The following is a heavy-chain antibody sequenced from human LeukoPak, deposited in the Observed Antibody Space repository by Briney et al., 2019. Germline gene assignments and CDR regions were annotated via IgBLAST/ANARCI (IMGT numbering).Heavy chain of an antibody. CDR2: IYTSGSN. J-gene: IGHJ3*02. Sequence: PSETLSLTCTVSGGSISIYYWSWIRQPAGKGLEWIGRIYTSGSNNYNPSLKSRVTMSVDTSKNQFSLKLSSVTAADTAVYYCARGYTAMMDDAFDIWGQGAMVTVSS. D-gene: IGHD5-18*01. CDR3: ARGYTAMMDDAFDI. V-gene: IGHV4-4*07. CDR1: GGSISIYY.